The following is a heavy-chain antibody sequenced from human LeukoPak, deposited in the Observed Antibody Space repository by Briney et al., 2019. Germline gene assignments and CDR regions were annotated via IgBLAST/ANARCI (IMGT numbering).Heavy chain of an antibody. J-gene: IGHJ4*02. D-gene: IGHD2-8*01. CDR3: ARVLNAPKFIDS. CDR2: VFQLQTVRT. Sequence: SETLSLTCTVSGSSLTTTYYWAWFRQAPRKGLEWIATVFQLQTVRTFYNPSLESRVTMSLDTSQNQFSLNLTSVTAADTALYFCARVLNAPKFIDSWGQGTLVTVSS. V-gene: IGHV4-38-2*02. CDR1: GSSLTTTYY.